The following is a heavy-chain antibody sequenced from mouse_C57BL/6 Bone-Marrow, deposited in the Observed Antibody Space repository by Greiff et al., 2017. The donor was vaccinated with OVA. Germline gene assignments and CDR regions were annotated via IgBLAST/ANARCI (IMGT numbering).Heavy chain of an antibody. V-gene: IGHV1-81*01. CDR3: ARWGYGSTTYWYFDV. Sequence: QVQLQQSGAELARPGASVKLSCKASGYTFTSYGISWVKQRTGQGLEWIGEIYPRSGNTYYNEKFKGKATLTADKSSSTAYMELRSLTSEDSAVYFCARWGYGSTTYWYFDVWGTGTTVTVSS. CDR1: GYTFTSYG. D-gene: IGHD1-1*01. CDR2: IYPRSGNT. J-gene: IGHJ1*03.